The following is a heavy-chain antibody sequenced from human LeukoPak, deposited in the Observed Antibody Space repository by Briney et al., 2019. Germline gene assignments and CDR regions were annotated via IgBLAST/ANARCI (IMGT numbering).Heavy chain of an antibody. CDR3: ARLSYDSSGYYFPFLDY. D-gene: IGHD3-22*01. J-gene: IGHJ4*02. CDR1: GYTFTSYD. V-gene: IGHV1-18*01. CDR2: ISAYNGNT. Sequence: ASVKVSCKASGYTFTSYDISWVRQAPGQGLEWMGWISAYNGNTNYAQKLQGRVTMTTDTSTSTAYMELRSLRSDDTAVYYCARLSYDSSGYYFPFLDYWGQGTLVTVSS.